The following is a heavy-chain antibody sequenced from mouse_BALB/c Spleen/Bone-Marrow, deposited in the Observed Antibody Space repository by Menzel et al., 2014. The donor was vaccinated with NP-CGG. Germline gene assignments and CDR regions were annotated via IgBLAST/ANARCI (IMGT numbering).Heavy chain of an antibody. CDR1: GYTFTDHA. CDR3: ARSGKVRNAMDY. D-gene: IGHD2-14*01. CDR2: ISGYYGDA. Sequence: QVQLQQSGAKLVRPGVSVKISCKGSGYTFTDHAKHWVKRSHAKSLEWIGVISGYYGDAIYNQKFKGKATMTVDKSSSTAYMELARLTSEDSAIYYCARSGKVRNAMDYWGQGTSVTISS. J-gene: IGHJ4*01. V-gene: IGHV1S137*01.